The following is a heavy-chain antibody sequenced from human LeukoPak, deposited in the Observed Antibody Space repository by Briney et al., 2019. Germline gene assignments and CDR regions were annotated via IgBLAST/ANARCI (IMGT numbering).Heavy chain of an antibody. D-gene: IGHD3-9*01. CDR2: INPNTGGT. CDR3: ARVHATGYFSLDLGY. Sequence: ASVKDSCKASGYTFTGYFMHWVRQPPGQGLDWMGWINPNTGGTKYSQKFQGRVTMTRDTSIGTVYMELSTVTSDDTAVYFCARVHATGYFSLDLGYWGQGTLVTVSS. CDR1: GYTFTGYF. J-gene: IGHJ4*02. V-gene: IGHV1-2*02.